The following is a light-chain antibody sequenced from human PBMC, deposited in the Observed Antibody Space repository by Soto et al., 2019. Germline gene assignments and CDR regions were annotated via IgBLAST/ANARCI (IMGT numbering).Light chain of an antibody. CDR2: CAA. J-gene: IGKJ5*01. CDR3: QQRESGTRT. CDR1: QRVXSY. V-gene: IGKV3-11*01. Sequence: DMVLTQSPASLSLSPGEGATLSCRASQRVXSYLVCDEKKPGQAPRILXVCAANMATGSPARFSGSGSVTDFTLTINSLDPYDCAVYYFQQRESGTRTFGQGTRLEIK.